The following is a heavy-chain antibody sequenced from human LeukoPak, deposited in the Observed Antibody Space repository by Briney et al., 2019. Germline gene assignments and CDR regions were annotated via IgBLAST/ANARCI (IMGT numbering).Heavy chain of an antibody. D-gene: IGHD4-17*01. CDR3: ARDESYGDYPSPYYGMDV. CDR2: ISSSSSYI. Sequence: GGSLRLSCAASGFTFGSYSMNWVRQAPGKGLEWVSSISSSSSYIYYADSVKGRFTISRDNAKNSLYLQMNSLRAEDTAVYYCARDESYGDYPSPYYGMDVWGQGTTVTVSS. CDR1: GFTFGSYS. J-gene: IGHJ6*02. V-gene: IGHV3-21*01.